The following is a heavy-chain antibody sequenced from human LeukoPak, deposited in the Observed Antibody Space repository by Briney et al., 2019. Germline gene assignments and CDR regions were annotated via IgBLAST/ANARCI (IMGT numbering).Heavy chain of an antibody. CDR3: ATCRDGFSSHPMNYYYYYYIDV. J-gene: IGHJ6*03. CDR2: ITSSGSTT. Sequence: PGGSLRLSCAASGFTFSSYEMNWVRQAPGKGLEWVSYITSSGSTTHYADSVKGRFTISRDNAENSLYLQMNSLRAEDTAVYYCATCRDGFSSHPMNYYYYYYIDVWGKGTTVTISS. D-gene: IGHD5-24*01. CDR1: GFTFSSYE. V-gene: IGHV3-48*03.